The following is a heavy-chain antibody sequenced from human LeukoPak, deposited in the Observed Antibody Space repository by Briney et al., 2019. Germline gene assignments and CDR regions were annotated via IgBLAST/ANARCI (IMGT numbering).Heavy chain of an antibody. Sequence: GGSLRLSCAASGFTFSDHYMDWVRQAPGKGRKGVGRSRDKAESHSTEYAASVKGRFIISRDDSKNSLYLQMHSLKNEDTAVYYCTRAIVGAGNDLWGQGTMVTVSS. CDR1: GFTFSDHY. D-gene: IGHD1-26*01. J-gene: IGHJ3*01. V-gene: IGHV3-72*01. CDR3: TRAIVGAGNDL. CDR2: SRDKAESHST.